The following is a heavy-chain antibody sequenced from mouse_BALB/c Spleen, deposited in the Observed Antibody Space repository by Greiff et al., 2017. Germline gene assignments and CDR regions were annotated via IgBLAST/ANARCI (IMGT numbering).Heavy chain of an antibody. J-gene: IGHJ3*01. V-gene: IGHV2-9*02. D-gene: IGHD1-1*01. CDR2: IWAGGST. CDR3: AIYGSSSAWFAY. Sequence: QVQLKESGPGLVAPSQSLSITCTVSGFSLTSYGVHWVRQPPGKGLEWLGVIWAGGSTNYNSALMSRLSISKDNSKSQVFLKMNSLQTDDTAMYYCAIYGSSSAWFAYWGQGTLVTVSA. CDR1: GFSLTSYG.